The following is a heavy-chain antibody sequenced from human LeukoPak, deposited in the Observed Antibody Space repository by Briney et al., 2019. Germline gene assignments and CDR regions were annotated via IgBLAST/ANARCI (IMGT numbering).Heavy chain of an antibody. D-gene: IGHD5-24*01. CDR3: ARVGDGYNPDY. J-gene: IGHJ4*02. V-gene: IGHV3-30*04. Sequence: PGGSLRLSCAASGFTFSSYAMHWVRQAPGKGLEWVAVISYDGSNKYYADSVKGRFTISRDNSKNTLYLQMNSLRAEDTAVYYCARVGDGYNPDYWGQGTLVTVSS. CDR2: ISYDGSNK. CDR1: GFTFSSYA.